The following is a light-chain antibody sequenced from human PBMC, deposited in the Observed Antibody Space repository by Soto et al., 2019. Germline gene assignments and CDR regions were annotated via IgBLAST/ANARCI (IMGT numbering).Light chain of an antibody. CDR3: SSYAGGTYFLL. V-gene: IGLV2-8*01. Sequence: QSALAQPPSASGSSGQSVTISCTGSSSDVGGYNYVSWYQHHPGKAPKLIIFEVNKRPSGVPDRFSGSKSGNTASLTVSGLQADDEADYYCSSYAGGTYFLLFGGGTKVTVL. CDR1: SSDVGGYNY. J-gene: IGLJ3*02. CDR2: EVN.